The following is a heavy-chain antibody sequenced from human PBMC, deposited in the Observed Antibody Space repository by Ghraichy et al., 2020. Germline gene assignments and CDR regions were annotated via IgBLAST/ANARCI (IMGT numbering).Heavy chain of an antibody. CDR1: GFTFSNAW. D-gene: IGHD3-3*01. V-gene: IGHV3-15*01. CDR2: IKSKTDGGTT. Sequence: GGSLRLSCAASGFTFSNAWMSWVRQAPGKGLEWVGRIKSKTDGGTTDYAAPVKGRFTISRDDSKNTLYLQMNSLKTEDTAVYYCTTGATIFGVVIRWFDPWGQGTLVTVSS. CDR3: TTGATIFGVVIRWFDP. J-gene: IGHJ5*02.